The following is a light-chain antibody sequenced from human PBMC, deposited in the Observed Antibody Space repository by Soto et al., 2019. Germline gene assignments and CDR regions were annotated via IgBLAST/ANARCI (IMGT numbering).Light chain of an antibody. J-gene: IGKJ1*01. Sequence: DIVLTQSPDSLAVSLGERATINCKSSQSILYSSNNRNHLAWYQQKPGQPPKLLIYWASTRELGVPARFSGSGSGTDFTITISSLQAEDVAVYYCQQYYGIPLTFGQGTRVEIK. V-gene: IGKV4-1*01. CDR3: QQYYGIPLT. CDR1: QSILYSSNNRNH. CDR2: WAS.